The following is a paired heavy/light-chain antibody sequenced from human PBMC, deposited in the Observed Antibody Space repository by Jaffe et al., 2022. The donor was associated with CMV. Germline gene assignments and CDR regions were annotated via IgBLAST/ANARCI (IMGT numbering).Heavy chain of an antibody. CDR1: DYTLTELS. J-gene: IGHJ4*02. Sequence: QVQLVQSGAEVKKPGASVKVSCTVYDYTLTELSMYWVRQTPGRGLEWMGGFDPEESKFIYAQRFQGRITMTEDTSRDTAYMELNSLRSEDTAVYFCATAYYWGQGTLVTVSS. V-gene: IGHV1-24*01. CDR2: FDPEESKF. CDR3: ATAYY.
Light chain of an antibody. CDR2: KAS. Sequence: DIQMTQSPSTLSASVGDRVTITCRASQTIDNWLAWLQQKPGKAPRLLIYKASNLESGVPSRFSGSGSGTEFTLTINSLQPEDFATYYCQQSKRDWTFGQGTKVEVK. V-gene: IGKV1-5*03. J-gene: IGKJ1*01. CDR1: QTIDNW. CDR3: QQSKRDWT.